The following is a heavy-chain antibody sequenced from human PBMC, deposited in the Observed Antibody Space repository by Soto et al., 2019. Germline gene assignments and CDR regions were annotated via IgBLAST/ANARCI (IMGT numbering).Heavy chain of an antibody. D-gene: IGHD2-2*01. CDR2: IYYSGST. CDR3: ARLGDIVVVPAAHFDY. J-gene: IGHJ4*02. Sequence: SETLSLTCTVSGGSISSYYWSWIRQPPGKGLEWIGYIYYSGSTNYNPSLKSRVTISVDTPKNQFSLKLSSVTAADTAVYYCARLGDIVVVPAAHFDYWGQGTLVTVSS. V-gene: IGHV4-59*08. CDR1: GGSISSYY.